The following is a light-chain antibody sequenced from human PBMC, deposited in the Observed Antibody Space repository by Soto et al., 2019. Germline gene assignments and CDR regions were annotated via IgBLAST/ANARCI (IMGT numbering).Light chain of an antibody. CDR3: QQYGSSIT. J-gene: IGKJ5*01. CDR1: QRISSTF. Sequence: EIGLSQSPGTVSLSPGERASLSCRASQRISSTFLAWYQQNPGQAPRLLIYGASSRATGIPDRFSGSGSGTDFTLTISRLEPEDFAVYYCQQYGSSITFGQGTRLEI. V-gene: IGKV3-20*01. CDR2: GAS.